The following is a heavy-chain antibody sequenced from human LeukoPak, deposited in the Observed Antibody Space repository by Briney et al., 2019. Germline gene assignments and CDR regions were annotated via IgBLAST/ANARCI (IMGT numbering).Heavy chain of an antibody. D-gene: IGHD3-22*01. Sequence: ASVKVSCKASGYTFTRYDISWVRQATGQGLEWMGWMNPKSGNTGYAQKFQGRVTMTRDTSISTAYMELSRLRSDDTAVYYCARFLSRDSSGYYSYYFDYWGQGTLVTVSS. CDR3: ARFLSRDSSGYYSYYFDY. CDR1: GYTFTRYD. V-gene: IGHV1-8*01. CDR2: MNPKSGNT. J-gene: IGHJ4*02.